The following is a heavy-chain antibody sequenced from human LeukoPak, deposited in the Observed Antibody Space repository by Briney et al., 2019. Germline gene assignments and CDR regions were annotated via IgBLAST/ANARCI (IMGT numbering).Heavy chain of an antibody. CDR1: GFTFSSHS. V-gene: IGHV3-48*01. J-gene: IGHJ4*02. Sequence: GGSLRLSCAASGFTFSSHSMNWVRQAPGKGLEWISYISSSSSHIYYADSVKGRFTISRDNAKNLVTLQMNSLRAEDTAVYYCARGQSGANWVDFWGQGTPVTVSS. CDR2: ISSSSSHI. CDR3: ARGQSGANWVDF. D-gene: IGHD1-26*01.